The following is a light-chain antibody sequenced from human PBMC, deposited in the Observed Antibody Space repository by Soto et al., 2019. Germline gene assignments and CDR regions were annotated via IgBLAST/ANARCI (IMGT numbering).Light chain of an antibody. J-gene: IGKJ5*01. Sequence: DIQMTQSPSSLSASVGDRVTITCRASQGIDSSFAWYQQTPGKAPKLLIYAASSLQSGVPSRFSGSGSGTDFTLTISSLQPEDFATYYCQQLHDYPITFGQGTRLEIK. V-gene: IGKV1-9*01. CDR2: AAS. CDR1: QGIDSS. CDR3: QQLHDYPIT.